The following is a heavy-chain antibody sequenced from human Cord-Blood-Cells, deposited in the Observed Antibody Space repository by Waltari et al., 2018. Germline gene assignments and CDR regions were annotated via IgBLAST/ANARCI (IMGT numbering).Heavy chain of an antibody. CDR2: INPSGGST. D-gene: IGHD5-12*01. CDR1: GYPFTSYS. J-gene: IGHJ3*02. CDR3: ARVGGGYSGYDYAFDI. V-gene: IGHV1-46*01. Sequence: QVQLVQSVAEVKKPGASVKVSCKASGYPFTSYSMHLVRQAPGQGLEWMGIINPSGGSTSYAQKFQGRVTMTRDTSTSTVYMELSSLRSEDTAVYYCARVGGGYSGYDYAFDIWGQGTMVTVSS.